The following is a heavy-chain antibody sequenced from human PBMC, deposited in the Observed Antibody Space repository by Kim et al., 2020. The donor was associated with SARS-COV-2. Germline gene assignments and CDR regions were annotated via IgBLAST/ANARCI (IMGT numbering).Heavy chain of an antibody. CDR3: AKDATPYYYDSSGYYYYFDY. J-gene: IGHJ4*02. D-gene: IGHD3-22*01. CDR1: GFTFSSYA. V-gene: IGHV3-23*01. Sequence: GGSLRLSCAASGFTFSSYAMSWVRQAPGKGLEWVSAISGSGGSTYYADSVKGRFTISRDNSKNTLYLQMNSLRAEDTAVYYCAKDATPYYYDSSGYYYYFDYWGQGTLVTVSS. CDR2: ISGSGGST.